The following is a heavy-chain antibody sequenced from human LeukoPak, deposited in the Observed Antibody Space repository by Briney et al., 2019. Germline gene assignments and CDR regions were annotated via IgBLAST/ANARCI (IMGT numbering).Heavy chain of an antibody. CDR2: IYYSGST. D-gene: IGHD3-10*01. J-gene: IGHJ4*02. Sequence: PSETLSLTCTVSGGSISSYYWSWIRQPPGKGLEWIGYIYYSGSTNYNPSLKSRVPISVDTSKNQFSLKLSSVTAADTAVYYCARSSGEFDYWGQGTLVTVSS. V-gene: IGHV4-59*01. CDR1: GGSISSYY. CDR3: ARSSGEFDY.